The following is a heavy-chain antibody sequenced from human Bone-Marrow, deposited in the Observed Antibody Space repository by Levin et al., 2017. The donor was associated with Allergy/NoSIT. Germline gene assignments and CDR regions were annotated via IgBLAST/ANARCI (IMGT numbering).Heavy chain of an antibody. CDR2: ISYDGSNK. V-gene: IGHV3-30-3*01. CDR1: GFTFSSYA. J-gene: IGHJ1*01. CDR3: ARDRARPSSGWYAEYFQH. D-gene: IGHD6-19*01. Sequence: GGSLRLSCAASGFTFSSYAMHWVRQAPGKGLEWVAVISYDGSNKYYADSVKGRFTISRDNSKNTLYLQMNSLRAEDTAVYYCARDRARPSSGWYAEYFQHWGQGTLVTVSS.